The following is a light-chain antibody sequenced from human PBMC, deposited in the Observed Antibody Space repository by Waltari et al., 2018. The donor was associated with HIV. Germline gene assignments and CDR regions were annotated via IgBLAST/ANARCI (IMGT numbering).Light chain of an antibody. V-gene: IGLV1-44*01. Sequence: QSVLTQPPSASGTPGQRVTISCSGSSSNIGDNTVNWFQQLPGTAPKLLVYSNTQRPSNVPDRFSGSKSGISASLTISGLQSGDEADYYCATWDDSLNGHVVFGGRTKLTVL. CDR2: SNT. J-gene: IGLJ2*01. CDR3: ATWDDSLNGHVV. CDR1: SSNIGDNT.